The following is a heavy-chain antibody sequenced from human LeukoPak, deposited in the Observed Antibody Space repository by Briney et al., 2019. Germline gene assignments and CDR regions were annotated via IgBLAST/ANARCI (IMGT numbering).Heavy chain of an antibody. V-gene: IGHV3-48*03. CDR1: GFTFSSSE. CDR3: ARGSSTSCFY. Sequence: PGGSLRLSCAASGFTFSSSEMNWVRQAPGKGLEWVSYISSSGSSIYYADSVKGRFTISRDNAKNTLYLQMNSLRAEDTAVYHCARGSSTSCFYWGQGTLVTVSS. D-gene: IGHD2-2*01. J-gene: IGHJ4*02. CDR2: ISSSGSSI.